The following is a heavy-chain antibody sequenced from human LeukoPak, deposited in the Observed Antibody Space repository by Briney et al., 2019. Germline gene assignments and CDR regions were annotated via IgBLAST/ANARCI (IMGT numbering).Heavy chain of an antibody. V-gene: IGHV3-7*01. CDR2: IKQDGSEK. Sequence: GGSLRLSCAASGFSFNTYWMSWVRQGPGKGLEWVANIKQDGSEKHYVDSVKGRFTISRDNAKNSVYLQMNSLRADDTAVYYCARDRQIAYWGQGTLVTVSS. CDR1: GFSFNTYW. CDR3: ARDRQIAY. J-gene: IGHJ4*02.